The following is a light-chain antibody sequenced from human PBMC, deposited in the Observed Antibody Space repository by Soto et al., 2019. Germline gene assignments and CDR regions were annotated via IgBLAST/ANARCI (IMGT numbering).Light chain of an antibody. CDR3: QQYGIPPLS. Sequence: EIGLTQSPDTLSLSPGERATLSCRASQSVYNNYLAWYQQKPGQTPRLLVNGASNRATGIPDRFSGGGSGTDFTLTISSMESEVLAVYYSQQYGIPPLSFGKGTRVEIK. J-gene: IGKJ2*01. V-gene: IGKV3-20*01. CDR1: QSVYNNY. CDR2: GAS.